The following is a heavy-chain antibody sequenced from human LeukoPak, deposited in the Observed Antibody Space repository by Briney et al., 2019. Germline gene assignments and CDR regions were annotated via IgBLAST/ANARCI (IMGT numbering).Heavy chain of an antibody. J-gene: IGHJ4*02. CDR3: ASGGSGSYFPLDY. CDR1: GYTFTGYY. CDR2: INPNSGGT. V-gene: IGHV1-2*02. Sequence: ASVKVSCKASGYTFTGYYIHWVRQAPGQGLEWMGWINPNSGGTNYAQKFQGRVTMTRDTSISTAYMELRSLRSDDTAVYYCASGGSGSYFPLDYWGQGTLVTVSS. D-gene: IGHD3-10*01.